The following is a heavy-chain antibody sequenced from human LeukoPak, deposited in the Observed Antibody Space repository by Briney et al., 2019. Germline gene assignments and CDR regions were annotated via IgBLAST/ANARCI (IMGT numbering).Heavy chain of an antibody. Sequence: GGSLRLSCAASGFTVSRYMSWVRPAPGKGLEWVSVLYDGGNTNYADSVQGRFTISRDTSRNTLFLHMNNLRAEDTAVYYCAGATRWLAYDYWGQGTLVTVSS. CDR1: GFTVSRY. D-gene: IGHD6-19*01. CDR3: AGATRWLAYDY. J-gene: IGHJ4*01. V-gene: IGHV3-53*01. CDR2: LYDGGNT.